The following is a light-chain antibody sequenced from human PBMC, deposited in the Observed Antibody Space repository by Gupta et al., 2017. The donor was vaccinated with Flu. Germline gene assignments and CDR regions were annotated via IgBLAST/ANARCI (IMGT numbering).Light chain of an antibody. J-gene: IGKJ4*01. V-gene: IGKV3-15*01. Sequence: LSASLGGTSSLSLMASHGVNSYLAWYQQRPGQSPQLLLYAPSTRASGVPARFSGSGSGTDFTLNISSVQSEDFAVYYCLQRLGWPPLTFGGGTKVDIK. CDR2: APS. CDR1: HGVNSY. CDR3: LQRLGWPPLT.